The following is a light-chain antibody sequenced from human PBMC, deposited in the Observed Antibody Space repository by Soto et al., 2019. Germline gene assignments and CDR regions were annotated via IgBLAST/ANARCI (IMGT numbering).Light chain of an antibody. V-gene: IGKV1-39*01. CDR2: AAS. CDR3: QQSHSTPFT. Sequence: DIQMTQSPSSLSASVGDRVTITCRASQSINSYLNWYQQKAGIAPKLLIYAASSLQSGVPSRFSGSGSGTDFTLTISSLQPEDFATYYCQQSHSTPFTFGEGTKLEIK. CDR1: QSINSY. J-gene: IGKJ2*01.